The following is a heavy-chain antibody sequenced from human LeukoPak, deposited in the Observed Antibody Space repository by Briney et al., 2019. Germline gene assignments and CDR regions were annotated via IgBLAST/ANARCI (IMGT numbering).Heavy chain of an antibody. CDR1: GFTVGSSY. CDR2: IYGGGNT. CDR3: ARRGDGGRSFDY. V-gene: IGHV3-53*01. Sequence: GGSLRLSCAASGFTVGSSYMNWVRQAPEKGLEWVSLIYGGGNTYYADSVKGRFTISRDNSKNTLYLQMNSLRAEDTAVYYCARRGDGGRSFDYWGQGTLVTVSS. J-gene: IGHJ4*02. D-gene: IGHD4-23*01.